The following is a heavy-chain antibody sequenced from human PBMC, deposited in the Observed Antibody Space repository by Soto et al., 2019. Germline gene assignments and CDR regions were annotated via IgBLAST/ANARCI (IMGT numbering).Heavy chain of an antibody. CDR3: ASVLTYYYDSCFYNP. Sequence: GGSLRLSCAASGFTFSSHEMKWVRQAPGKRLEWVSYISSGSRTIYYADSVKGRFTISRDNAKNSLYLQMNSLRAEDTAVYYCASVLTYYYDSCFYNPWGPGTLVTVSS. CDR1: GFTFSSHE. J-gene: IGHJ4*02. D-gene: IGHD3-22*01. V-gene: IGHV3-48*03. CDR2: ISSGSRTI.